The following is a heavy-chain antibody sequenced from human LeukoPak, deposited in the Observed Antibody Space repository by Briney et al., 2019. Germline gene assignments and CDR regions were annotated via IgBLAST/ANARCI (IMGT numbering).Heavy chain of an antibody. CDR3: ARDRNSGSYFDY. Sequence: GGSLGLSCAASGFTFSSYAMHWVRQAPGKGLEYVSAISSNGGGTYYANSVKGRFTISRDNSKNTLYLQMGSLRAEDMAVYYCARDRNSGSYFDYWGQGTLVTVSS. D-gene: IGHD1-26*01. V-gene: IGHV3-64*01. CDR2: ISSNGGGT. J-gene: IGHJ4*02. CDR1: GFTFSSYA.